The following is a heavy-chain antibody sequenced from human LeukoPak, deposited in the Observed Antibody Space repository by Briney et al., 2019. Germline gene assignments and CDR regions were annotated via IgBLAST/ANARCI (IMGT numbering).Heavy chain of an antibody. CDR1: GFTFSRYW. D-gene: IGHD3-10*01. CDR3: ARAIRGSAVDTGDR. J-gene: IGHJ4*02. Sequence: GGSLRLSCAASGFTFSRYWMRSVRQAPGKGLEGVANIKNDGSEEYYVDSVKGRFTISRDNARNSLFLQMNSLTVEDTAVYYCARAIRGSAVDTGDRWGQGTLVTVSS. V-gene: IGHV3-7*01. CDR2: IKNDGSEE.